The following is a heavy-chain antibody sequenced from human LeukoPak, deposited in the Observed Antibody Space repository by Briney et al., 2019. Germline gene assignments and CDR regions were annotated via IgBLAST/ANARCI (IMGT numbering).Heavy chain of an antibody. CDR3: ARGRYYYGSGSLDY. J-gene: IGHJ4*02. CDR1: GGSFSGYY. CDR2: INHSGST. V-gene: IGHV4-34*01. D-gene: IGHD3-10*01. Sequence: PSETLSLTCAVYGGSFSGYYWSWIRQPPGKGLEWIGEINHSGSTNYNPSLKSRVTISVDTSKNQFSLKLSSVTAADTAVYYCARGRYYYGSGSLDYRGQGTLVTVSS.